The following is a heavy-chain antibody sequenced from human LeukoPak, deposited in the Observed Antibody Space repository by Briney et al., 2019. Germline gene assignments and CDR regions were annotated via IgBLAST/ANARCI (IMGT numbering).Heavy chain of an antibody. D-gene: IGHD3-10*02. V-gene: IGHV3-48*03. CDR3: AELGITMIGGV. Sequence: GGSVSLSCAVSEFTLNSYEMNGVRQARGEGREGVSYISSSGSTIHYADSVKGRFTISRDNAKNSLYLQMNSPRAEDTAVYYCAELGITMIGGVWGKGTTVTISS. CDR2: ISSSGSTI. CDR1: EFTLNSYE. J-gene: IGHJ6*04.